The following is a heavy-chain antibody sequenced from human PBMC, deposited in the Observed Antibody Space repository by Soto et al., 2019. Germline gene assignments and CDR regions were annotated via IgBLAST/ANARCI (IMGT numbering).Heavy chain of an antibody. J-gene: IGHJ5*02. Sequence: AETLSLTCAVSGGSITSANWWTWVRQPPGGGLEWIGEISHSGITNYKASLKSRVTMSVDKTKNDVSLKLTSVTAADTAVYYCARVLRGWFDPWGQGTPVTVSS. CDR3: ARVLRGWFDP. CDR1: GGSITSANW. V-gene: IGHV4-4*02. CDR2: ISHSGIT.